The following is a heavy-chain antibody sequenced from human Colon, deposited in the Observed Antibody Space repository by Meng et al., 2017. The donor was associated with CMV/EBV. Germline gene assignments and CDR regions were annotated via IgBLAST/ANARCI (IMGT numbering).Heavy chain of an antibody. CDR1: GYVFVLYG. J-gene: IGHJ4*02. D-gene: IGHD6-6*01. Sequence: QVPRCHAGAEVRMPGASVKVSCKTSGYVFVLYGISWVRQAPGQGLEWMGWISADKRYTSYAQNLQGRVTMTTDASTSTAYMELRGLRSNDTAVYYCARVYEYSSSWGSDYWGQGTLVTVSS. CDR2: ISADKRYT. CDR3: ARVYEYSSSWGSDY. V-gene: IGHV1-18*01.